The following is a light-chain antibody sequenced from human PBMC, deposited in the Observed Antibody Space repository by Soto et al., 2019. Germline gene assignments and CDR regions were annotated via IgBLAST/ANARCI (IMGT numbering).Light chain of an antibody. CDR1: QTIGDW. V-gene: IGKV1-5*01. J-gene: IGKJ1*01. CDR2: DAS. Sequence: DIQMTQSPSTLSASVGDRVTITCRASQTIGDWLAWFQQKPGKAPKLLISDASSLESGVPSRFSGSGSGAESTLTISGLQPDDFATYYCQQHNSSPWTFGQGTKVDIK. CDR3: QQHNSSPWT.